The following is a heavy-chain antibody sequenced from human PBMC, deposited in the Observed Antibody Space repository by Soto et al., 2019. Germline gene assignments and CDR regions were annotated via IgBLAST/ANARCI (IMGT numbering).Heavy chain of an antibody. J-gene: IGHJ4*02. CDR2: IGRGGDR. CDR3: TIGGWGSVCDY. CDR1: GFTFSSTA. V-gene: IGHV3-23*01. D-gene: IGHD7-27*01. Sequence: EVQQLESGGGLVQPGGSLRLSCTASGFTFSSTAMSWVRQAPGKGLEWVSGIGRGGDRHYADSVRGRFTISRENSKNTVYLLLISLRPDDMALYFWTIGGWGSVCDYWGQGTLLTVSS.